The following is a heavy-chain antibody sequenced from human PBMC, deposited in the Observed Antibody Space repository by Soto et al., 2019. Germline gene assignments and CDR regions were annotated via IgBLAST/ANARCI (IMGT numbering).Heavy chain of an antibody. J-gene: IGHJ6*02. CDR1: GFIVSNNY. CDR3: ARDHSREIIGYYYGMDV. Sequence: EVQLVESGGGLIQPGGTLRLSCAASGFIVSNNYMAWVRQAPGKGLEWVSIIYSGGSTYYADSVKGRFTISRDDSKNTMYLQMSSLRVEDTAVYYCARDHSREIIGYYYGMDVWGQGTTVTVSS. V-gene: IGHV3-53*01. CDR2: IYSGGST. D-gene: IGHD6-6*01.